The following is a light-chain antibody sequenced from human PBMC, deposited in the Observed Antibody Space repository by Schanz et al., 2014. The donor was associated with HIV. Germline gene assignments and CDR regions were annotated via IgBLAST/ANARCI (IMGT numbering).Light chain of an antibody. Sequence: EVVMTQSPATLSVSPGDRATLSCRASQTLRNNLGSSNFAWYQQKPGQAPRLLIYGASSRAAGVPARFSGSGSGTDFTLTISSLQSEDFAVYYCQQYNDWPPITFGQGTRLEIK. J-gene: IGKJ5*01. V-gene: IGKV3-15*01. CDR2: GAS. CDR3: QQYNDWPPIT. CDR1: QTLRNNLGSSN.